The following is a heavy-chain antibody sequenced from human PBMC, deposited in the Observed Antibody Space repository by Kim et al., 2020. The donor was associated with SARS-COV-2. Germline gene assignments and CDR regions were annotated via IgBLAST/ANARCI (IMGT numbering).Heavy chain of an antibody. Sequence: ASVKVSCKASGYTFTSYAMHWVRQAPGQRLEWMGWINAGNGNTKYSQKFQGRVTITRDTSASTAYMELSSLRSEDTAVYYCARPYRYCSGGSCYPSLFDYWVQGTLVTVSS. J-gene: IGHJ4*02. V-gene: IGHV1-3*01. CDR1: GYTFTSYA. CDR3: ARPYRYCSGGSCYPSLFDY. CDR2: INAGNGNT. D-gene: IGHD2-15*01.